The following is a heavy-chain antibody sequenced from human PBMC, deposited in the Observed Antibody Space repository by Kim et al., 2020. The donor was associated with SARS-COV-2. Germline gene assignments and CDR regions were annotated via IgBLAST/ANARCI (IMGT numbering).Heavy chain of an antibody. CDR3: ATGILLWFGGSLDY. CDR2: INAGNGNT. CDR1: GYTFTSYA. Sequence: ASVKVSCKASGYTFTSYAMHWVRQAPGQRLEWMGWINAGNGNTKCSQKFQGRVTITRDTSASTAYMELSSLRSEDTAVYYCATGILLWFGGSLDYWGQGTLVTVSS. V-gene: IGHV1-3*01. J-gene: IGHJ4*02. D-gene: IGHD3-10*01.